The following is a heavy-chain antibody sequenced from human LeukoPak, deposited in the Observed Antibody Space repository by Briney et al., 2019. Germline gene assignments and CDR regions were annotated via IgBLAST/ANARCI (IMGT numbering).Heavy chain of an antibody. D-gene: IGHD5-18*01. J-gene: IGHJ4*02. Sequence: GGSLRLPCAASGFTFSGSAMHWVRQASGKGLEWVGRIRSKANSYATAYAASVKGRFTISRDDSKNTAYLQMNSLRVEDTAFYYCARDLAYSRLDYWGQGMLVTVSS. CDR3: ARDLAYSRLDY. CDR1: GFTFSGSA. CDR2: IRSKANSYAT. V-gene: IGHV3-73*01.